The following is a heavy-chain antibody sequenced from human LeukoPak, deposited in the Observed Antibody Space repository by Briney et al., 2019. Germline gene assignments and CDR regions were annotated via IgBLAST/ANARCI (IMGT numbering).Heavy chain of an antibody. CDR2: ISYDGGNK. J-gene: IGHJ3*02. CDR3: ARERSDAFDI. D-gene: IGHD4-17*01. Sequence: GGSLRLSCAASGFTFSSYPMHWVRQAPGKGLEWVAVISYDGGNKYYADSVKGRFTISRGTSKTILYLQMNSLRAEDTAVYFCARERSDAFDIWGQGTMVTVSS. V-gene: IGHV3-30-3*01. CDR1: GFTFSSYP.